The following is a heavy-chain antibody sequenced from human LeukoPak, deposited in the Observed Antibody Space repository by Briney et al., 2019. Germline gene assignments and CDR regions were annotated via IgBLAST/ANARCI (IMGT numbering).Heavy chain of an antibody. CDR3: ARVPYYDSSGYYPFDY. Sequence: GGSLRLSCAASGFTFSSYSMNWVRQAPEKGLEWVSYISSSSSTIYYADSVKGRFTISRDNAKNSLYLQMNSLRAEDTAVYYCARVPYYDSSGYYPFDYWGQGTLVTVSS. J-gene: IGHJ4*02. D-gene: IGHD3-22*01. CDR1: GFTFSSYS. CDR2: ISSSSSTI. V-gene: IGHV3-48*04.